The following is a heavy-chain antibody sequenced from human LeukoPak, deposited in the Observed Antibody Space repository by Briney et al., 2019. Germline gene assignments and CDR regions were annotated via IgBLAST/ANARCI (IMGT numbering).Heavy chain of an antibody. Sequence: SETLSLTCTVSGGSISSGGYYWSWIRQPPGKGLEWIGYIYHSGSTYYNPSLKSRVTMSVDTSKNQFSLKLSSVTAADTAVYYCASSSSWYEGYYMDVWGKGTTVTVSS. V-gene: IGHV4-30-2*01. CDR3: ASSSSWYEGYYMDV. J-gene: IGHJ6*03. D-gene: IGHD6-13*01. CDR1: GGSISSGGYY. CDR2: IYHSGST.